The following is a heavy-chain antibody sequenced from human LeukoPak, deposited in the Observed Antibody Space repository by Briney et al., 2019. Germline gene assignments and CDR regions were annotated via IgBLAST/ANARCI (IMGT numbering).Heavy chain of an antibody. D-gene: IGHD4-17*01. J-gene: IGHJ4*02. CDR2: ISGSGGST. CDR1: GFTFSSYA. CDR3: AKYRVTTVTIYYFDY. Sequence: GGSLRLSCAASGFTFSSYAMSWVRQAPGKGLEWVSAISGSGGSTYYADSVKGRFTISRDNSKNTLYLQMNSRRAEDTAVYYCAKYRVTTVTIYYFDYWGQGTLVTVSS. V-gene: IGHV3-23*01.